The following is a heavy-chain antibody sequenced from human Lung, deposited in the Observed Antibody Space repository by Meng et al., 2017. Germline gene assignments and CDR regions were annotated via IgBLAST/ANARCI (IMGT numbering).Heavy chain of an antibody. J-gene: IGHJ4*02. CDR2: INHSGST. Sequence: VRLRSWGGGLFEPSGTLCLSCVVFGGSFSDYYLSWLRQPPGKGLEWIGEINHSGSTNYNPSLESRATISVDTSQNNLSLKLSSVTAADSAVYYCARGPTTMAHDFDYWGQGTLVSVS. CDR1: GGSFSDYY. V-gene: IGHV4-34*01. D-gene: IGHD4-11*01. CDR3: ARGPTTMAHDFDY.